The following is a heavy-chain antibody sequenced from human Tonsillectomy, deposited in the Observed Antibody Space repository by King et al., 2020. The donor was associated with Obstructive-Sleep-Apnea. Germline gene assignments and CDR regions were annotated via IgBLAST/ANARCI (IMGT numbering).Heavy chain of an antibody. Sequence: VQLVESGGGLVQPGGSLRLSCAASGFTFSSYSMNWVRQAPGKGLEWVSYISSISSTIYYADSGKGRFTISRDNAKNSLYLQMNSLRAEDTAVYYCARDDPFAYDTSAYWGQGTLVTVSS. V-gene: IGHV3-48*04. D-gene: IGHD3-22*01. CDR1: GFTFSSYS. CDR3: ARDDPFAYDTSAY. J-gene: IGHJ4*02. CDR2: ISSISSTI.